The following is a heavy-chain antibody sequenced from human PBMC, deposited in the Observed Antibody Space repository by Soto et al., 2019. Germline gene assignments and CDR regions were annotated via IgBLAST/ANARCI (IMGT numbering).Heavy chain of an antibody. CDR3: ARGVPH. Sequence: SETLSLTCTVSGRSFSSGGYYWSWTRQHPGKGLELIGSIYYSGCTYYNPSLKSRVTISVDTSKNQFSLKLSSVTAADTAVYYCARGVPHWGQGTLVTVSS. D-gene: IGHD3-16*01. V-gene: IGHV4-31*03. CDR2: IYYSGCT. J-gene: IGHJ4*02. CDR1: GRSFSSGGYY.